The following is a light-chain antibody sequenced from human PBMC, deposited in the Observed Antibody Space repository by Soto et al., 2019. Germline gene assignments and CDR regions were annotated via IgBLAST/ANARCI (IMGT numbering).Light chain of an antibody. CDR1: SSDVGGYNY. Sequence: QSALTQPAPVSGSPGQSITISCTGTSSDVGGYNYVSWYQQHPPKAPKLMIYEVINRPSGVSNRFSGSKSGNTASLTISGLQAEDEADYYCSSYTSSDTLVFGGGTKLTVL. CDR3: SSYTSSDTLV. V-gene: IGLV2-14*01. J-gene: IGLJ3*02. CDR2: EVI.